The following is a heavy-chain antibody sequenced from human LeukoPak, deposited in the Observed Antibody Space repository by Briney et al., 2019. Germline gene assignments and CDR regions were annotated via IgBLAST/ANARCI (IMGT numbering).Heavy chain of an antibody. CDR2: IIPIFGIA. Sequence: ASVKASCKASGGTFSSYAISWVRQAPGQGLEWMGRIIPIFGIANYAQKFQGRVTITADKSTSTAYMELSSLRSEDTAVYYCASPPGNADPVGSYYFDYWGQGTLVTVSS. J-gene: IGHJ4*02. CDR3: ASPPGNADPVGSYYFDY. D-gene: IGHD1-14*01. CDR1: GGTFSSYA. V-gene: IGHV1-69*04.